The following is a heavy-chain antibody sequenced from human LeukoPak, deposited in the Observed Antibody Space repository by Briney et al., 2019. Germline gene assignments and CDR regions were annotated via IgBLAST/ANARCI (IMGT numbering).Heavy chain of an antibody. J-gene: IGHJ4*02. CDR2: ISAYDGNT. D-gene: IGHD3-22*01. Sequence: ASVKVSCKASGYTFTNYGISWVRQAPGQGLEWMGWISAYDGNTNYAQKFQGRVTMTTDTSTSTAYMELRSLRSDDTAVYYCARGLGYYDSSGSDFWGQGTLVGVSS. CDR1: GYTFTNYG. V-gene: IGHV1-18*01. CDR3: ARGLGYYDSSGSDF.